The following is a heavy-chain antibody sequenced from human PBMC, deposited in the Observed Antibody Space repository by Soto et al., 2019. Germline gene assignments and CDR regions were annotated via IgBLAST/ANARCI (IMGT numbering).Heavy chain of an antibody. Sequence: QVQLQESGPGLVKPSETLSLTCTVSGGSISSYYWSWIRQPPGKGLEWIGYIYYSGSTNYNPSLKSRVTISVDTSKNQFSLKLSSVTAADTAVYYCARAGSHNWFDPWGQGTLVTVSS. J-gene: IGHJ5*02. CDR1: GGSISSYY. CDR2: IYYSGST. V-gene: IGHV4-59*01. CDR3: ARAGSHNWFDP.